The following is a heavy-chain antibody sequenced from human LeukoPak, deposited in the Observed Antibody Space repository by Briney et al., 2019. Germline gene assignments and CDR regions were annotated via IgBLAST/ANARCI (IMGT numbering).Heavy chain of an antibody. V-gene: IGHV4-34*01. CDR3: ARVVAVAGTRRWAFDI. D-gene: IGHD6-19*01. CDR1: GGSFSGYY. CDR2: INHSGST. J-gene: IGHJ3*02. Sequence: SETLSLTCAVYGGSFSGYYWSWIRQPPGKGLEWIGEINHSGSTNYNPSLKSRVTISVDTSKNQFSLKLSSVTAADTAVYYCARVVAVAGTRRWAFDIWGQGTIVTVSS.